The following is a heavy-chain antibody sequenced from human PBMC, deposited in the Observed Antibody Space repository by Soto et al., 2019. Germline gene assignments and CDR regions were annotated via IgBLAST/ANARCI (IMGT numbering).Heavy chain of an antibody. CDR2: INSDGSST. D-gene: IGHD6-6*01. Sequence: GSLRPSCAASGSTFSSYWMHWVRQAPGKGLVWVSRINSDGSSTSYADSVKGRFTISRDNAKNTLYLPMNSLRAEDTAVYYCAMEQLVPNWFDPWGQGTLVTVSS. J-gene: IGHJ5*02. CDR1: GSTFSSYW. CDR3: AMEQLVPNWFDP. V-gene: IGHV3-74*01.